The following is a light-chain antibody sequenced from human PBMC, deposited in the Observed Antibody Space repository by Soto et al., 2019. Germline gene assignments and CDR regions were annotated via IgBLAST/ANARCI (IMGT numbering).Light chain of an antibody. Sequence: QSVLTQPASVSGSPGQSITISCTGTSSDVGGYNYVSWYQQYPGKAPKLMIYDVSDRPSGVSNRFSGSKSGNTASLTISGLQAEDEADYYCSSYTSRRTSVFGGGTKVTVL. CDR1: SSDVGGYNY. V-gene: IGLV2-14*01. CDR2: DVS. CDR3: SSYTSRRTSV. J-gene: IGLJ2*01.